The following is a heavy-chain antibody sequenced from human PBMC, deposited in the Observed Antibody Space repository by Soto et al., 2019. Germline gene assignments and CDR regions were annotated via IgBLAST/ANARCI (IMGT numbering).Heavy chain of an antibody. CDR2: IVVGSGNT. J-gene: IGHJ4*02. V-gene: IGHV1-58*01. CDR1: GFTFTSSA. D-gene: IGHD3-22*01. CDR3: AAHDYYDSSGPLDY. Sequence: SVKVSCKASGFTFTSSAVQWVRQARGQRLEWIGWIVVGSGNTNYAQKFQERVTITRDMSTSTASMELSSLRSEDTAVYYCAAHDYYDSSGPLDYWGQGTLLTVSS.